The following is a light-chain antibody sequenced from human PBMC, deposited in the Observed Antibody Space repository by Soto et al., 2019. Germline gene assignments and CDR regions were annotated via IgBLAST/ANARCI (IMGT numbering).Light chain of an antibody. CDR1: SNDIGGYNS. CDR2: DVT. J-gene: IGLJ1*01. V-gene: IGLV2-11*01. CDR3: SSYTSSSLYV. Sequence: QSALTQPHSVSGSPGQSVTISCTGTSNDIGGYNSVSWYQRHPGKAPKLIIYDVTKRPSGVPDRFSGSKSGDTASLTISGLQSEDEAEYYCSSYTSSSLYVFGTGTKLTVL.